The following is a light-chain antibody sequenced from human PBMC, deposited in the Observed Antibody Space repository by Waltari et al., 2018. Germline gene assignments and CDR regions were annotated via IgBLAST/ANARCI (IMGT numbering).Light chain of an antibody. CDR1: QSISKW. V-gene: IGKV1-5*03. J-gene: IGKJ4*01. CDR2: KAS. CDR3: QQYNSYSLLT. Sequence: IRMTQFPCTLPASVGARFHVTCRASQSISKWFAWYQQKPGKAPKLLIYKASTLESGVPSRFSGSGSGTEFTLTISSLQPDDFATYYCQQYNSYSLLTFGGGTKVEIK.